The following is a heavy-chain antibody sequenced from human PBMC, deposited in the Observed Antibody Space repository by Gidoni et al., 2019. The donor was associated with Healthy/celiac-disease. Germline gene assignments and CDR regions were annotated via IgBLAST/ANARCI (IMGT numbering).Heavy chain of an antibody. J-gene: IGHJ5*01. Sequence: QLQLQESGPGLVKPSETLSLTCTVVGGSISSSSYYWGWIRQPPGKGLEWIGSIYYSGSTYYNPSLKSRVTISVDTSKNQFSLKLSSVTAADTAVYYCARPTYDSHTNWFDPWGQGTLVTVSS. V-gene: IGHV4-39*01. D-gene: IGHD3-22*01. CDR3: ARPTYDSHTNWFDP. CDR2: IYYSGST. CDR1: GGSISSSSYY.